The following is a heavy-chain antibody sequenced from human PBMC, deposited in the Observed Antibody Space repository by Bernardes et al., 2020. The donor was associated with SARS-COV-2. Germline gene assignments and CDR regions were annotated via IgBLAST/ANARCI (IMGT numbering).Heavy chain of an antibody. CDR2: IKWDGDNT. CDR3: ARGAMGLRYLDSYYYGLDV. CDR1: GFTFSNYL. V-gene: IGHV3-20*04. Sequence: GGSLRLSCVASGFTFSNYLFSWVRQAPGKGLEWVSGIKWDGDNTGYAGSVKGRFTISRDNAKNSLYLQMNSLRVEDTAIYFCARGAMGLRYLDSYYYGLDVWGRGTTVTVSS. J-gene: IGHJ6*02. D-gene: IGHD3-9*01.